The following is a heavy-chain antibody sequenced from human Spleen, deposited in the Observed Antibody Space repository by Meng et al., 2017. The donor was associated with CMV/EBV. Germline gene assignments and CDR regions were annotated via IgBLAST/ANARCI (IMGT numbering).Heavy chain of an antibody. V-gene: IGHV3-30-3*01. D-gene: IGHD3-9*01. CDR2: ISHDGTNR. CDR1: GFTFRSYA. CDR3: ARDPRHYDILTSYYLYPMDV. Sequence: GESLKISCAASGFTFRSYALHWVRQAPGKGLEWVAIISHDGTNRYYADSVKGRFIISRDNSKNTLYLQMNSLRPEDTAEFYCARDPRHYDILTSYYLYPMDVWGQGTTVTVSS. J-gene: IGHJ6*02.